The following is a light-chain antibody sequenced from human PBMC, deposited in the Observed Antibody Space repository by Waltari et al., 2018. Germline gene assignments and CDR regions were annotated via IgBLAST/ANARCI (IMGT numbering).Light chain of an antibody. J-gene: IGKJ1*01. CDR2: DVF. Sequence: EIVLTQSPATLPLSPADTATLSCRASQDISTDPAWYQHRPGQAPRLLMYDVFNKATGIPPRFSGSGSGTDFTLTISGLEPEDLAVYFCQQRSLWPRTFGPGTKVEI. V-gene: IGKV3-11*01. CDR1: QDISTD. CDR3: QQRSLWPRT.